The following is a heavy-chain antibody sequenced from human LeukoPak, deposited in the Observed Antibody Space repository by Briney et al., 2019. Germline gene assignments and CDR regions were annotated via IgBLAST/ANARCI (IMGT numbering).Heavy chain of an antibody. J-gene: IGHJ4*02. CDR1: GYTFSGYG. D-gene: IGHD4-17*01. V-gene: IGHV1-18*04. CDR3: ARGAGSYGDYSLWLGY. CDR2: VSAYNGNT. Sequence: ASVKVSCKASGYTFSGYGFSWVRQAPGQGHEWMGCVSAYNGNTIYAQSYQGRVTMTTDTSTSTAYMELRSLRPDDTAVYYCARGAGSYGDYSLWLGYWGQGTLVTVSS.